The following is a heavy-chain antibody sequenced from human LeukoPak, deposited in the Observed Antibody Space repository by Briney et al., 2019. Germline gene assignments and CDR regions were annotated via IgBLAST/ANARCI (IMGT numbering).Heavy chain of an antibody. CDR2: INPNSGGT. J-gene: IGHJ4*02. CDR1: GYTFTGYY. V-gene: IGHV1-2*02. CDR3: ARGGRRDTVRPTVTKRGLL. Sequence: ASVKVSCKASGYTFTGYYMHWVRQAPGQGLEWMGWINPNSGGTNYAQKFQGRVTMTRDTSISTAYMELSRLRSDDTAVYYRARGGRRDTVRPTVTKRGLLWGQGTLVTVSS. D-gene: IGHD4-17*01.